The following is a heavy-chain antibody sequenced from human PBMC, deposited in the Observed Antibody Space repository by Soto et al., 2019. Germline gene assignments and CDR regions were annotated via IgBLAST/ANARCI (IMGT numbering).Heavy chain of an antibody. CDR3: ARDGCSGGSCYSSSNAAFDI. Sequence: ASVKVSCKASGYTFTGYYMHWVRQALGQGLEWMGWINPNSGGTNYAQKFQGRVTMTRDTSISTAYMELSRLRSDDTAVYYCARDGCSGGSCYSSSNAAFDIWGQGTMVTVSS. CDR2: INPNSGGT. CDR1: GYTFTGYY. D-gene: IGHD2-15*01. J-gene: IGHJ3*02. V-gene: IGHV1-2*02.